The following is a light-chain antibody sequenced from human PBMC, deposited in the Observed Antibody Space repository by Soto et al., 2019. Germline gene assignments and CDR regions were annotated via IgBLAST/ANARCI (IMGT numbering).Light chain of an antibody. CDR1: SSDVGGYDY. CDR3: SSYSTSSVYV. J-gene: IGLJ1*01. V-gene: IGLV2-14*01. Sequence: QSALTQPASVSGSPGQSITISCTGTSSDVGGYDYASWYQQHPGKAPKLIIYEVSNRPSGVSNRFSGSKSGTTASLTISGLQSEDEADYYCSSYSTSSVYVFGTGTKLTVL. CDR2: EVS.